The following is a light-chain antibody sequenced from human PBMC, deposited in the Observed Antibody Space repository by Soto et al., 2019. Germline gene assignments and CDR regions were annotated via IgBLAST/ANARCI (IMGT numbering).Light chain of an antibody. CDR2: GAF. J-gene: IGKJ1*01. CDR1: QSVRSN. V-gene: IGKV3-15*01. Sequence: EIVLTQSPGTLSLSQGERATLSCRASQSVRSNLAWYQQKPGQAPSLLIYGAFTRDTGIPTRFSGTGSGTEFTLTISRLQSEDFEVYYCQQYNKWPRTFGQGTKVDIK. CDR3: QQYNKWPRT.